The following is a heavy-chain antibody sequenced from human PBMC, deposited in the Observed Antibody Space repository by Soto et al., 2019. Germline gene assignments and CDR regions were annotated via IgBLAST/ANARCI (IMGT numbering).Heavy chain of an antibody. J-gene: IGHJ4*02. D-gene: IGHD6-19*01. CDR1: GYIFSGYW. Sequence: ALNLSCKGSGYIFSGYWIGWVRQMPGRGLEWMGVSYPGDSDTRYSPSFQGQVTISADKSISTAYLQWSNLKASDTAMYYCARREGTGWAYWGQGTLVTVSS. V-gene: IGHV5-51*01. CDR3: ARREGTGWAY. CDR2: SYPGDSDT.